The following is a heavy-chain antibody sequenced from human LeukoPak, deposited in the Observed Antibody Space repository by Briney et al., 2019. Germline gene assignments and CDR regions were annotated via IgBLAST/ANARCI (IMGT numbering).Heavy chain of an antibody. CDR2: ISYDGSNK. Sequence: GGSLRLSCAASGFTFSSYGMHWVRQAPGKGLEWVAVISYDGSNKYYAESVKGRFTISRDNSKNTLYLQMNSLRAEDTAVYYCAKDYRNGAQYYYYGMDVWGQGTTVTVSS. CDR3: AKDYRNGAQYYYYGMDV. J-gene: IGHJ6*02. CDR1: GFTFSSYG. D-gene: IGHD1-14*01. V-gene: IGHV3-30*18.